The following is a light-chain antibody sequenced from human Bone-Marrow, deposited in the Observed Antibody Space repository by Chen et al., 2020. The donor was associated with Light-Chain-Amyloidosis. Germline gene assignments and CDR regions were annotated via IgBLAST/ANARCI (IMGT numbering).Light chain of an antibody. V-gene: IGLV3-21*02. CDR2: DDS. J-gene: IGLJ3*02. CDR3: QVWDRSSDRPV. CDR1: NIGSTS. Sequence: SYVLTQPSSVSVAPGQTATIACGGNNIGSTSVHWYQQTPGQAPLLVVYDDSDRPSGIPERLSGSTSGNTATLTISRVEAGDEADYYCQVWDRSSDRPVFGGGTKLTV.